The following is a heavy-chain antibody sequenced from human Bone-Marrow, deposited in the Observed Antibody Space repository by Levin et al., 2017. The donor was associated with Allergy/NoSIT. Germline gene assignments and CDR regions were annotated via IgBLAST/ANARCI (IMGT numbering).Heavy chain of an antibody. CDR2: ILSDESKK. J-gene: IGHJ5*02. V-gene: IGHV3-30-3*01. D-gene: IGHD3-10*01. Sequence: QLGESLKISCVASGFNFSNYAIHWVRQAPGKGLEWVAIILSDESKKYYADSVKGRFTISRDNSKITVYLQMDSLRPEDTATYYCAKDPLASGSFPFDPWGQGTLVTVSS. CDR1: GFNFSNYA. CDR3: AKDPLASGSFPFDP.